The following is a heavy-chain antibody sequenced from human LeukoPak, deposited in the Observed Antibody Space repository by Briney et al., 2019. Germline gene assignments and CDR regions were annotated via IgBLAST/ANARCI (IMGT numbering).Heavy chain of an antibody. CDR1: GGSISSGGHY. CDR2: IYYSGST. V-gene: IGHV4-39*01. J-gene: IGHJ4*02. CDR3: ARLVCGGGSCPAEFHY. Sequence: PSETLSLTCIVSGGSISSGGHYWGWIRQPPGKGLEWIGSIYYSGSTYYNPSLNRRVTIFIDMSKHQFSLKLSSVTATDTAVYYCARLVCGGGSCPAEFHYWGQGTLVTVSS. D-gene: IGHD2-15*01.